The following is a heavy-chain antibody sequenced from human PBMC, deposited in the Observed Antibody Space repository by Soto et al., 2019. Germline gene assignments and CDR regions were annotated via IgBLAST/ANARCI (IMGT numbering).Heavy chain of an antibody. J-gene: IGHJ3*02. CDR2: IWYDGSNK. CDR1: VFTFSSYG. Sequence: GWSLRLSCASSVFTFSSYGMHWVRQAPGKGLEWVAVIWYDGSNKYYADSVKGRFTISRDNSKNTLYLQMNSLRAEDTAVYYCARDPYYDILTGDDDAFDIWGQGTMVTVSS. V-gene: IGHV3-33*01. D-gene: IGHD3-9*01. CDR3: ARDPYYDILTGDDDAFDI.